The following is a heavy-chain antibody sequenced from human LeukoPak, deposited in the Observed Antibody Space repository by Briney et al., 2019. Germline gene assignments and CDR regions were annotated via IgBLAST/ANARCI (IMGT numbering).Heavy chain of an antibody. CDR2: INPSGGST. J-gene: IGHJ6*03. Sequence: ASVKVSCKASGYTFTSYYMHWVRQAPGQGLEWMGIINPSGGSTSYAQKFQGRVTMTRDMSTSTVYMELSSLRSEDTAVYYCARDLRNSGYDLRYYYYYMDVWGKGTTVTVSS. CDR3: ARDLRNSGYDLRYYYYYMDV. D-gene: IGHD5-12*01. CDR1: GYTFTSYY. V-gene: IGHV1-46*01.